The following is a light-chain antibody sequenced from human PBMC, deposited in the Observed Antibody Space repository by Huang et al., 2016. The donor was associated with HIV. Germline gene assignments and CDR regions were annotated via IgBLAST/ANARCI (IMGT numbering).Light chain of an antibody. CDR2: KVS. V-gene: IGKV2-30*01. CDR3: MQGTHWPPA. J-gene: IGKJ1*01. Sequence: VLMTQSPLSLTVTLGQPASISCRSSESLVYSDGNTFLNWFHQRPGQSPRRLIYKVSKRDPGVPARFSGSGSGSDFTLQISRVEAEDVGSYYCMQGTHWPPAFGQGTKVEIK. CDR1: ESLVYSDGNTF.